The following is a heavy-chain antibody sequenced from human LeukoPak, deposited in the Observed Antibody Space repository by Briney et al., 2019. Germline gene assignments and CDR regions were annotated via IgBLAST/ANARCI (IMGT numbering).Heavy chain of an antibody. CDR1: GGSISSSSYY. CDR2: IYYSGST. D-gene: IGHD1-26*01. J-gene: IGHJ4*02. V-gene: IGHV4-39*01. CDR3: ARSYSGSYYREEGNFDY. Sequence: PSETLSLTCTVSGGSISSSSYYWGWIRQPPGKGLEWIGSIYYSGSTYYNPSLKSRVTISVDTSKNQFSLKLSSVAAADTAVYYCARSYSGSYYREEGNFDYWGQGTPVTVSS.